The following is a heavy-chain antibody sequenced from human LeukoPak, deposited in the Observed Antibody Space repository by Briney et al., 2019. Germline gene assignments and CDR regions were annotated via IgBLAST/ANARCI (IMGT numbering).Heavy chain of an antibody. CDR2: INPNSGGT. Sequence: ASVKVSCKASGYTFTGYYMHWVRQAPGQGLEWMGWINPNSGGTNYAQKFQGRVTMTRDTSISTAYMELSSLRSEDTAVYYCARGTYYYDSSGYYSLEYWGQGTLVTVSS. D-gene: IGHD3-22*01. CDR1: GYTFTGYY. V-gene: IGHV1-2*02. CDR3: ARGTYYYDSSGYYSLEY. J-gene: IGHJ4*02.